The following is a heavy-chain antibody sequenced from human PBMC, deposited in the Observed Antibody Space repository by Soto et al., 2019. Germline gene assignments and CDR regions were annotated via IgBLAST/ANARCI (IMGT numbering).Heavy chain of an antibody. CDR2: IIGSGGST. Sequence: GGSLRLSCAASGFTFNSYAMSWVRQAPGKGLEWVSTIIGSGGSTYYADSVKGRFTISRDNSKDTLYLQMNSLRAEDTAVYYCAKDPEWELPKYYFDYWGQGTLVTVSS. D-gene: IGHD1-26*01. J-gene: IGHJ4*02. V-gene: IGHV3-23*01. CDR1: GFTFNSYA. CDR3: AKDPEWELPKYYFDY.